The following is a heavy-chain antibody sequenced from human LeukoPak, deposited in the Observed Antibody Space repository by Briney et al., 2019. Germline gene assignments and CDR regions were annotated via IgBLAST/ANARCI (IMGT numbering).Heavy chain of an antibody. CDR1: GGSISSYD. CDR3: ARGLDFWSGPNFDY. D-gene: IGHD3-3*01. Sequence: SETLSLTCTVSGGSISSYDWSWIRQPPGKGLEWIGTIYHSGSTYYNPSLKSRVTISLDTSKNQFSLKLSSVTAADTAVYYCARGLDFWSGPNFDYWGQGTLVTVS. CDR2: IYHSGST. V-gene: IGHV4-59*08. J-gene: IGHJ4*02.